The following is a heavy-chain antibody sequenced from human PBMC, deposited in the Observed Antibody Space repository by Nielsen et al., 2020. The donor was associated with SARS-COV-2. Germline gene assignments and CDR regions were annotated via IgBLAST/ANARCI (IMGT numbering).Heavy chain of an antibody. Sequence: ASVKVSCKASGYTFTSYDINWVRQATGQGLEGMGWMNPNSGNTGYAQKSQGRVTMTRNTSISTAYMELSSLRSEDTAVYYCARGGWDYYGSGSYYNGPDYYYYGMDVWGQGTTVTVSS. CDR2: MNPNSGNT. CDR3: ARGGWDYYGSGSYYNGPDYYYYGMDV. J-gene: IGHJ6*02. D-gene: IGHD3-10*01. CDR1: GYTFTSYD. V-gene: IGHV1-8*01.